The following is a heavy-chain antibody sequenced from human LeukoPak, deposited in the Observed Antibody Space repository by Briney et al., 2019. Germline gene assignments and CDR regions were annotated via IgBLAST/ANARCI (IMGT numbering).Heavy chain of an antibody. J-gene: IGHJ4*02. Sequence: ASVKVSCKASGYTFTGYYMHWVRQAPGQGLEWMGRINPNSGGTNYAQKFQGRVTMTRDTSISTAYMELSRLRSDDTAVYYCAFPLVGATCFDYWGQRTLVTVSS. D-gene: IGHD1-26*01. CDR1: GYTFTGYY. CDR2: INPNSGGT. CDR3: AFPLVGATCFDY. V-gene: IGHV1-2*06.